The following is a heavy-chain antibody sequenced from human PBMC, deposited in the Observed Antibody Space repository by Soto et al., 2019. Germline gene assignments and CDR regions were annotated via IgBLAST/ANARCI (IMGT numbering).Heavy chain of an antibody. CDR3: ARDLRITTGPPVDY. J-gene: IGHJ4*02. CDR2: IYYSGST. Sequence: QVQLQESGPGLVKPSQTLSLTCTVSGGSISSGDYYWSWIRQPPGKGLEWLGYIYYSGSTYYNPSLKSRVYISIDPSTNQFDLKLSSMTAANTAVNYCARDLRITTGPPVDYWGQGTLVTVSS. D-gene: IGHD3-10*01. V-gene: IGHV4-30-4*01. CDR1: GGSISSGDYY.